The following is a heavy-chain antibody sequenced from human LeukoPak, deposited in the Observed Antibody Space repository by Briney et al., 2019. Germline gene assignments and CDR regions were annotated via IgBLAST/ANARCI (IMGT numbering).Heavy chain of an antibody. D-gene: IGHD1-14*01. CDR1: GFTFTTYG. V-gene: IGHV3-23*01. Sequence: GGSLRLSCATSGFTFTTYGMSWVRQAPGKGLEWVSSISGTGRTTNYADSVKGRFTISRDNSKNTLYLQMHSLRAEDTAVYYCAREGTIKPPDYLGQGTLVTVSS. J-gene: IGHJ4*02. CDR3: AREGTIKPPDY. CDR2: ISGTGRTT.